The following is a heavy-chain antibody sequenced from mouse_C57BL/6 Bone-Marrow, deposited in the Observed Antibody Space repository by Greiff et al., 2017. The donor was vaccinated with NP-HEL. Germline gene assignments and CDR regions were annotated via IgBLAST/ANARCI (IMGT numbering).Heavy chain of an antibody. Sequence: EVQRVESGAELVRPGASVKLSCTASGFNIKDDYMHWVKQRPEQGLEWIGWIDPENGDTEYASKFQGKATITADTSSNTAYLQLSSLTSEDTAVYYCTTSNWAFAYWGQGTLVTVSA. CDR3: TTSNWAFAY. V-gene: IGHV14-4*01. CDR1: GFNIKDDY. CDR2: IDPENGDT. J-gene: IGHJ3*01. D-gene: IGHD4-1*02.